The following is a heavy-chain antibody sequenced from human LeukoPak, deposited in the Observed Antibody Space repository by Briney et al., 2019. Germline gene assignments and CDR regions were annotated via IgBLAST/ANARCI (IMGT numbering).Heavy chain of an antibody. Sequence: PGGSLRLSCAASGFTSSSYSMNWVRHAPRKGLEWVSSISSRSNYIYYADSVRGRFNISRDNAKNSLYLQMNSLRAEDTAVYYCARDSSSSYYYYYGMDVWGQGTTVTVSS. CDR2: ISSRSNYI. CDR3: ARDSSSSYYYYYGMDV. V-gene: IGHV3-21*01. D-gene: IGHD6-6*01. J-gene: IGHJ6*02. CDR1: GFTSSSYS.